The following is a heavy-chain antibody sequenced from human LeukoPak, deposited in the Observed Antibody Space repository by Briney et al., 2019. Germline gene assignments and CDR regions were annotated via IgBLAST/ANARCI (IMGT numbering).Heavy chain of an antibody. J-gene: IGHJ5*02. D-gene: IGHD6-19*01. CDR2: IRYDESNK. CDR3: ATMQWLEGVDWFDP. CDR1: GFIFSNYD. Sequence: GGSLRLSXAASGFIFSNYDMHWVRQAPGKGLEWVAFIRYDESNKFYADSVKGRFTISRDNSKNILFLQMNSLRAEDTAVYYCATMQWLEGVDWFDPWGQGTLVTVSS. V-gene: IGHV3-30*02.